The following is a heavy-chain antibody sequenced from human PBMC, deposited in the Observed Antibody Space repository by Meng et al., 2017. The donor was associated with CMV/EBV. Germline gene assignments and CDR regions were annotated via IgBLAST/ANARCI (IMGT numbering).Heavy chain of an antibody. CDR1: GGSFSGYY. D-gene: IGHD3-3*01. CDR3: ARGFGASDFWSGYPTYYYYYYGMDV. V-gene: IGHV4-34*01. CDR2: INHSGST. Sequence: GSPRLSCAVYGGSFSGYYWSWIRQPPGKGLEWIGEINHSGSTNYNPSLKSRVTISVDTSKNQFSLKLSSVTAADTAVYYCARGFGASDFWSGYPTYYYYYYGMDVWGQGTTVTVSS. J-gene: IGHJ6*02.